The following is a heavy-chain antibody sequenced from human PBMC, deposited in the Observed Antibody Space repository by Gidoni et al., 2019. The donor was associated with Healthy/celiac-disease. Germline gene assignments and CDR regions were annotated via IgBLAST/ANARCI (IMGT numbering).Heavy chain of an antibody. Sequence: EVQLVESGGGLVKPGGSLRLSCAASGFTFSSYSMNWVRQAAGKGLEGVASISSSSSYRYYADSGKGLEWVSSISSSSSYIYSADSVKGRFTISRDNAKNSLYLQMNSLRAEDTAVYYCARDVAALPYYDSSGFSWVLWRGFDYWGQGTLVTVSS. CDR1: GFTFSSYS. D-gene: IGHD3-22*01. J-gene: IGHJ4*02. V-gene: IGHV3-21*01. CDR3: AKNSLYLQMNSLRAEDTAVYYCARDVAALPYYDSSGFSWVLWRGFDY. CDR2: ISSSSSYR.